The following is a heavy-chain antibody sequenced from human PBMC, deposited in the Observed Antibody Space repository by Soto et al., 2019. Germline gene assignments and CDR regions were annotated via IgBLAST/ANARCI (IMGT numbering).Heavy chain of an antibody. D-gene: IGHD5-12*01. CDR1: GYSFTSYW. V-gene: IGHV5-51*01. J-gene: IGHJ4*02. CDR3: ASLRDGYNFY. Sequence: GESLKISCNGSGYSFTSYWIGWVRQMPGKGLEWMGIIYPGDSDTRHNPSFQGQVTISADKSISTAYLQWSSLRASDTAMYYCASLRDGYNFYWGQGTLVTVSS. CDR2: IYPGDSDT.